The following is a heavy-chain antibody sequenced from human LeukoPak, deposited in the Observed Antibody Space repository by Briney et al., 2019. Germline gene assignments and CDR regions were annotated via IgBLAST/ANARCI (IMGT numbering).Heavy chain of an antibody. J-gene: IGHJ4*02. V-gene: IGHV4-34*01. Sequence: SETLSLTCVVSGGSFSAHYWSCIRQPPGMGLEWIGEINHSGSTNYNPSLKSRVTMSVDTSKNQFSLKLSSVNAADTAVYYCARYFTFDSSGYYYTFDYWGQGTLVTVSS. CDR2: INHSGST. CDR1: GGSFSAHY. D-gene: IGHD3-22*01. CDR3: ARYFTFDSSGYYYTFDY.